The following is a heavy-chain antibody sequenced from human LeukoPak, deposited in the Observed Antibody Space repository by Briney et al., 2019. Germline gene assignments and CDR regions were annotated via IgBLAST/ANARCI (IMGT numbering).Heavy chain of an antibody. J-gene: IGHJ2*01. CDR1: GFTFSNHR. CDR2: ISGSSDYI. Sequence: GGSLRLSCEVSGFTFSNHRMNWVRQAPGKRLEWVSSISGSSDYIDYADSLKGRFTISRDNAKNSLYLQMNSLRVEDTALYYCARDTGYEGYFDLWGRGTLVTVSS. CDR3: ARDTGYEGYFDL. D-gene: IGHD2-2*01. V-gene: IGHV3-21*06.